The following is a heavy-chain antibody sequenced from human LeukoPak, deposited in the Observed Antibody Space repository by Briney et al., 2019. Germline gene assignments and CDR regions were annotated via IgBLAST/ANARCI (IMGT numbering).Heavy chain of an antibody. CDR1: GGSVSSGSYY. CDR2: IYYSGST. CDR3: ARARDCSGGSCYSRYFDY. Sequence: PSETLSLTCTVSGGSVSSGSYYWSWIRQPPGKGLEWIEYIYYSGSTNYNPSLKSRVTISVDTSKNQFSLKLSSVTAADTAVYYCARARDCSGGSCYSRYFDYWGQGTLVTVSS. V-gene: IGHV4-61*01. D-gene: IGHD2-15*01. J-gene: IGHJ4*02.